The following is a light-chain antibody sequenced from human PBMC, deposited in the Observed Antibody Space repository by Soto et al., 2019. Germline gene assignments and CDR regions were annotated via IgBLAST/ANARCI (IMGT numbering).Light chain of an antibody. J-gene: IGLJ3*02. CDR2: TNN. Sequence: QSVLTQPPSASGTPGQRVTISCSGSSSNIGSNYVSWYQHFPGTAPKLLIYTNNQRPSGVPDRFSGSKSGTSASLAISGLRSEDEANYYCATWDDSLSAGWVFGGGTKLTVL. CDR3: ATWDDSLSAGWV. CDR1: SSNIGSNY. V-gene: IGLV1-47*01.